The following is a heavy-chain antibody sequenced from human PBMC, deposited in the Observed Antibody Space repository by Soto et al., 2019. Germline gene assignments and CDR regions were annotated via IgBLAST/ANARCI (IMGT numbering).Heavy chain of an antibody. J-gene: IGHJ4*02. Sequence: SETLSLTCTVSGDSISSGDYYWSWIRQPPGKGLEWIGEIYHSGSIYYNPSLNSRVTISVDKSKNHFSLNLISVTAADTAVYYCARAARGYSYFDYWGQGTLVTVSS. CDR1: GDSISSGDYY. V-gene: IGHV4-30-4*01. CDR3: ARAARGYSYFDY. D-gene: IGHD5-18*01. CDR2: IYHSGSI.